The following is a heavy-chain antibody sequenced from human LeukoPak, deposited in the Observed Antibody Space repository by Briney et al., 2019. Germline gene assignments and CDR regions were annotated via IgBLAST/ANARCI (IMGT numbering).Heavy chain of an antibody. CDR3: ARDTYYYDSSGYWADY. Sequence: PSETLSLTCTVSGGSISSYYWSWIRQPAGKGLEWIGVYNPSLKSRVTMSVDTSKNQFSLKLSSVTAADTAVYYCARDTYYYDSSGYWADYWGQGTLVTVSS. CDR1: GGSISSYY. J-gene: IGHJ4*02. D-gene: IGHD3-22*01. V-gene: IGHV4-4*07.